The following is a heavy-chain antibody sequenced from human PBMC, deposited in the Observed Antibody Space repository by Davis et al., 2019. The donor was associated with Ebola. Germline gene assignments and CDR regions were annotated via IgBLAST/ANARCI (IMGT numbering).Heavy chain of an antibody. D-gene: IGHD4-17*01. CDR3: TTTTVTTDY. CDR2: IRSKANSYAT. CDR1: GFTFSGSA. V-gene: IGHV3-73*01. Sequence: GGSLRLSCAASGFTFSGSAMHWVRQASAKGLEWVGRIRSKANSYATAYAASVKGRFTISRDDSKNTAYLQMNSLKTEDTAVYYCTTTTVTTDYWGQGTLVTVSS. J-gene: IGHJ4*02.